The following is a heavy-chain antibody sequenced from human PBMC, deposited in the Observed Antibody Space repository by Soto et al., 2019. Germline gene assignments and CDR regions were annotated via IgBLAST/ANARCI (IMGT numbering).Heavy chain of an antibody. CDR2: IKSKTDGGTT. V-gene: IGHV3-15*01. CDR1: GFTFSNAW. Sequence: GGSLRLSCAASGFTFSNAWMSWVRQAPGKGLEWFGRIKSKTDGGTTDYAAPVKGRFTISRDDSKNTLYLHTNRLITDGAAVSYWTTGTEYFQHWGQGTLVTVSS. CDR3: TTGTEYFQH. J-gene: IGHJ1*01.